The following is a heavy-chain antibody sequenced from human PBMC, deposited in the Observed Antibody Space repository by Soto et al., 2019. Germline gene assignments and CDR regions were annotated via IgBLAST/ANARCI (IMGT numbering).Heavy chain of an antibody. D-gene: IGHD4-17*01. CDR3: AGLFGDYVSY. CDR2: ISYSGSA. J-gene: IGHJ4*02. CDR1: GGSISGSSYY. V-gene: IGHV4-39*01. Sequence: QLQLQESGPGLVKPSETLSLTCTVSGGSISGSSYYWGWIRQPPGKGLEWIGSISYSGSASYSPSLKSRVTISVDTSNNQFSLNLSSVIAADTAVYYCAGLFGDYVSYWGQGTLVTVSS.